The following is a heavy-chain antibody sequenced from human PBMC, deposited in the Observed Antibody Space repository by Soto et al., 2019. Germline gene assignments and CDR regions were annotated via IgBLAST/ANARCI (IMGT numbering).Heavy chain of an antibody. CDR2: TRNKANSYTT. CDR3: ARPYSTGWDYFDY. Sequence: EVQLVESGGGLVQPGGSLRLSCAASGFTFSDHYMDWVRQAPGKGLEWVRRTRNKANSYTTEYAASVKGRFTISRDDSKNSLYLQMNSLKTEDTAVYYCARPYSTGWDYFDYWGQGTLVTVSS. V-gene: IGHV3-72*01. CDR1: GFTFSDHY. D-gene: IGHD2-15*01. J-gene: IGHJ4*02.